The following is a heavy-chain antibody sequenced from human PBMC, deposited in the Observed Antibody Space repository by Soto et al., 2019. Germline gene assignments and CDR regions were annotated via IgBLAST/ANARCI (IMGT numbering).Heavy chain of an antibody. CDR3: ARDRRLRDAFDI. CDR2: IYHSGST. J-gene: IGHJ3*02. V-gene: IGHV4-30-2*01. CDR1: GGSISSGGYS. Sequence: PSETLSLTCAVSGGSISSGGYSWSWIRQPPGKGLEWIGYIYHSGSTYYNPSLKSRVTISVDRSKNQFSLKLSPVTAADTAVYYCARDRRLRDAFDIWGQGTLVTV.